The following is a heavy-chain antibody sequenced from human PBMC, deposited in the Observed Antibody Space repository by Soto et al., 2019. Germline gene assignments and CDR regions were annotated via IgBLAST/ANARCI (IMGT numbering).Heavy chain of an antibody. CDR3: VRGLPGGFDP. V-gene: IGHV3-13*01. Sequence: LRLSCAASGFIFSNYDLHWVRQTSGHGLEWVSRIGVAGDTNYSGSVKGRFTISRENAKNSFFLQMNSLRAGDTAVYYCVRGLPGGFDPWGQGTLVTVSS. CDR2: IGVAGDT. J-gene: IGHJ5*02. D-gene: IGHD3-10*01. CDR1: GFIFSNYD.